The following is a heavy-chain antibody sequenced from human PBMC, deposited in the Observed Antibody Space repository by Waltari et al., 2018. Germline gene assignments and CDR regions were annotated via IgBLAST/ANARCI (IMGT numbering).Heavy chain of an antibody. CDR3: ARVRTKPGRRYDY. V-gene: IGHV1-8*01. CDR1: GYTLTSYD. D-gene: IGHD1-26*01. J-gene: IGHJ4*02. Sequence: VQLVQSGAEVRKPGASVRVSCQASGYTLTSYDINWVQQAPGQGLEWVAWMNPKNGNTGFAQKFQGRLTMTSDTSTNTAYMDLSSLTSADTAMYYCARVRTKPGRRYDYWGQGTLVTVTS. CDR2: MNPKNGNT.